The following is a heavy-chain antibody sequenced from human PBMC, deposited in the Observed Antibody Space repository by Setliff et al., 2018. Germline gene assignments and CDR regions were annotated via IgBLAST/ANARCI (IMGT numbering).Heavy chain of an antibody. CDR1: GFTFSSLW. Sequence: GGSLRLSCAASGFTFSSLWMSWVRQAPGRGLEWVANINQAGSAKYYVDSVKGRFTISRDNARNSLYLEIDSLRSEDTGLYYCAREGSIGWSQYFHHWGQGTPVTVS. CDR2: INQAGSAK. J-gene: IGHJ1*01. D-gene: IGHD6-19*01. V-gene: IGHV3-7*01. CDR3: AREGSIGWSQYFHH.